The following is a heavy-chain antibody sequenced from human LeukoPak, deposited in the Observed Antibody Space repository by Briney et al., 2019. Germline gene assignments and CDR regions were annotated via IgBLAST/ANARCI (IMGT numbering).Heavy chain of an antibody. CDR3: AKGRNGRFLDAFDI. J-gene: IGHJ3*02. CDR2: IRYDGSNK. V-gene: IGHV3-30*02. CDR1: GFTFSSCG. Sequence: GWSLRLSCAASGFTFSSCGMHWVRQAPGKGLEWVAFIRYDGSNKYYADSVKGRFTISRDNSKNTLYLQMNSLRAEDTAVYYCAKGRNGRFLDAFDIWGQGTMVTVSS. D-gene: IGHD5-24*01.